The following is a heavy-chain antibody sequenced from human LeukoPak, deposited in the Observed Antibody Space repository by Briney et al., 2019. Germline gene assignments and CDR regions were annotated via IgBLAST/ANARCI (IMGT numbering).Heavy chain of an antibody. CDR2: IYYSGST. Sequence: SQTLSLTCTVSGGSISSGDYYWSWIRQPPGKGLEWIGYIYYSGSTYYNPSLKSRVTISVDMSKNQFSLKLSSVTAADTAVYYCARDRYYYGSGITVPFDPWGQGTLVTVSS. CDR3: ARDRYYYGSGITVPFDP. V-gene: IGHV4-30-4*01. D-gene: IGHD3-10*01. J-gene: IGHJ5*02. CDR1: GGSISSGDYY.